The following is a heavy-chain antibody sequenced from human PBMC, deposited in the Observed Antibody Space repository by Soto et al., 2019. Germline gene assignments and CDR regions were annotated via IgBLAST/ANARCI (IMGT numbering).Heavy chain of an antibody. CDR3: ARSVAVPGAHIDY. V-gene: IGHV4-59*01. CDR2: VYYTGST. CDR1: GGSISGSY. D-gene: IGHD3-3*01. J-gene: IGHJ4*02. Sequence: SETLSLTXSVSGGSISGSYWSWIRQSPGKGLEWLGYVYYTGSTNYSPSLRSRVSISVDTSKNEFSLRLSSVTAADTALYFCARSVAVPGAHIDYWGQGTQVTVSS.